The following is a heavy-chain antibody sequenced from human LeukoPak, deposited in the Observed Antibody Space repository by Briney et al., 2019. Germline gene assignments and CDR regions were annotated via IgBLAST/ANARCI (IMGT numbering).Heavy chain of an antibody. CDR3: ARGPSVLLWFGEPNRFDY. Sequence: ASVKVSCKASGYTFTSYGISWVRQAPGQGLEWMGWISAYNGNTNYAQKLQGRVTMTTDTSTSTAYMELRSLRSDDTAVYYCARGPSVLLWFGEPNRFDYWGQGTLVTVSS. D-gene: IGHD3-10*01. CDR1: GYTFTSYG. CDR2: ISAYNGNT. J-gene: IGHJ4*02. V-gene: IGHV1-18*01.